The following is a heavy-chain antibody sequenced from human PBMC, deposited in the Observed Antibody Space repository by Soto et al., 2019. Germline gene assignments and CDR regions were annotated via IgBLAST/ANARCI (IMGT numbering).Heavy chain of an antibody. CDR2: IYYSGST. CDR3: ARPRPEESSATTFAP. V-gene: IGHV4-39*01. J-gene: IGHJ5*02. CDR1: GGSISSSSYY. Sequence: SETLSLTCTVSGGSISSSSYYWGWIRQPPGKGLEWIGSIYYSGSTYYNPSLKSRVTISVDTSKNQFSLKLSSVTAADTAVYYCARPRPEESSATTFAPWGQGTLVTVSS. D-gene: IGHD1-1*01.